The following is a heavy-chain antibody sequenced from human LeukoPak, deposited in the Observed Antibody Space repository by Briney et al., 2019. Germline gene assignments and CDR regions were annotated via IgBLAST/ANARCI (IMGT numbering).Heavy chain of an antibody. CDR1: GDSISSSSYY. CDR2: MYYSGNT. Sequence: SETLSLTCTVSGDSISSSSYYWGWIRQPPGKGLEWIGTMYYSGNTYYNPSLKSRVTISVDTSKNQFSLKLSSVTAADTAVYYCARHDSSGPYNAFDIWGQGIMVTVSS. J-gene: IGHJ3*02. D-gene: IGHD3-22*01. V-gene: IGHV4-39*01. CDR3: ARHDSSGPYNAFDI.